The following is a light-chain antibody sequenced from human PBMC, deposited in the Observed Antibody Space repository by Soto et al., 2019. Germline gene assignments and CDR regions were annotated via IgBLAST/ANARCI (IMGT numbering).Light chain of an antibody. Sequence: DIQMTQSPSSLSASVGESVTITCRASQSISYYLNWFQQKPGKAPKVLIYAASSLPSGVPSRFSGSGSGTEFTLTINSLQRDDFATYYCQESISNLGTFGPGTTVDIK. CDR3: QESISNLGT. V-gene: IGKV1-39*01. CDR1: QSISYY. J-gene: IGKJ3*01. CDR2: AAS.